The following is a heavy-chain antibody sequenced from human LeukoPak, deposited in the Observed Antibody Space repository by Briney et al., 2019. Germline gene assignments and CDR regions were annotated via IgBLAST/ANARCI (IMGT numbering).Heavy chain of an antibody. V-gene: IGHV1-2*02. D-gene: IGHD3-10*01. CDR2: INPNSGGT. Sequence: GASVKVSCKASGYTFTGYYMHWVRQAPGQGLEWMGWINPNSGGTNYAQKFQGRVTMTRDTSISTAYMELSRLRSDDTAMYYCARDNYYGSGSPSFDPWGQGTLVTVSS. CDR3: ARDNYYGSGSPSFDP. CDR1: GYTFTGYY. J-gene: IGHJ5*02.